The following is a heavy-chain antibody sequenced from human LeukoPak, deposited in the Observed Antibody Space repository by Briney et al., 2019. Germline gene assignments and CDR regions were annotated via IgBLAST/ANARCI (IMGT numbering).Heavy chain of an antibody. D-gene: IGHD3-10*01. CDR3: AKGGLPYGSGSTVMDV. CDR2: ISSSGSTI. J-gene: IGHJ6*04. V-gene: IGHV3-48*03. Sequence: GGSLRLSCAASGFTFSSYEMNWVRQAPGKGLEWVSYISSSGSTIYYADSVKGRFTISRDNAKNSLYLQMNSLRAEDTALYYCAKGGLPYGSGSTVMDVWGKGTTVTISS. CDR1: GFTFSSYE.